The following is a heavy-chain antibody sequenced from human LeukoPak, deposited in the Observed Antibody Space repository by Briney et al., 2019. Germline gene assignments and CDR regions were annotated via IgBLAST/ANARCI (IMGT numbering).Heavy chain of an antibody. CDR1: GFTFSSYA. CDR3: ARDPREQLGIYFDY. J-gene: IGHJ4*02. CDR2: ISYDGSNK. V-gene: IGHV3-30-3*01. D-gene: IGHD6-6*01. Sequence: PGRSLRLSCAASGFTFSSYAMHWVRQAPGKGLEWVAVISYDGSNKYYADSVKGRFTISRDNSKNTLYLQMNSLRAEDTAVYYCARDPREQLGIYFDYWGQGTLVTVSS.